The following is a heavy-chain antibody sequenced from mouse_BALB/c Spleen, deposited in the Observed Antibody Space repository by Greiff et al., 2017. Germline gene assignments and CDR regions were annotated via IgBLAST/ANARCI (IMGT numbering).Heavy chain of an antibody. CDR1: GFTFSSFG. J-gene: IGHJ1*01. Sequence: EVQGVESGGGLVQPGGSRKLSCAASGFTFSSFGMHWVRQAPEKGLEWVAYISSGSSTIYYADTVKGRFTISRDNPKNTLFLQMTSLRSEDTAMYYCARSGITTRDWYFDVWGAGTTVTVSS. D-gene: IGHD2-4*01. V-gene: IGHV5-17*02. CDR2: ISSGSSTI. CDR3: ARSGITTRDWYFDV.